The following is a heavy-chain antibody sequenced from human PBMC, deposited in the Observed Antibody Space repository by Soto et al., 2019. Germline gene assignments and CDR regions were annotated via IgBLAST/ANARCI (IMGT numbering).Heavy chain of an antibody. J-gene: IGHJ6*04. Sequence: QVQLVESGGGVVQPGRSLRLSCVASGFTFSSYGMHWVRQAPGEGLEWVAVTSYDGSDKYYADSVKGRFTISRDNSKNTLYWQMNGMRAEDTAVSYCAHSGGDIYYFYGMEVWGKGTTVTVSS. D-gene: IGHD2-21*02. V-gene: IGHV3-30*03. CDR2: TSYDGSDK. CDR1: GFTFSSYG. CDR3: AHSGGDIYYFYGMEV.